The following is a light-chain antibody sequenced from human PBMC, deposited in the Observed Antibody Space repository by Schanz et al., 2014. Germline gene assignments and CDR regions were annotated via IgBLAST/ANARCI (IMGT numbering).Light chain of an antibody. CDR1: QSVSST. CDR3: LQDYNYPWT. J-gene: IGKJ1*01. V-gene: IGKV3-15*01. Sequence: EIVLTQSPATLSLSPGERATLSCRASQSVSSTLAWYQQKRGQGPRLLIYGASTRATGIPARFSGSGSGTEFTLTISSLQSEDVATYYCLQDYNYPWTFGQGTKVEVK. CDR2: GAS.